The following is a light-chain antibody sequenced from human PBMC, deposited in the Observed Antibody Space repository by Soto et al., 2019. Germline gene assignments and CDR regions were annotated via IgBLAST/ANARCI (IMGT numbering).Light chain of an antibody. J-gene: IGLJ2*01. CDR1: SSNIGKNT. V-gene: IGLV1-44*01. CDR2: SNS. Sequence: QSVLTQPPSASGTPGQRVTISCSGSSSNIGKNTVNWYQHLPGTAPKLLIYSNSQRPSGVPDRFSGSKSGTSASLAISGLQSEDEADYSCAAWDDSLNGTVVFGGGTKLTVL. CDR3: AAWDDSLNGTVV.